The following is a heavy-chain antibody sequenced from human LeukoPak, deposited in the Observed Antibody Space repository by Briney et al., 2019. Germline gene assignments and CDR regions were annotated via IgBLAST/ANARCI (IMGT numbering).Heavy chain of an antibody. D-gene: IGHD3-10*01. V-gene: IGHV4-39*07. J-gene: IGHJ4*02. CDR1: GGSISISSYY. CDR3: ARDILDYYGTGSITEDY. CDR2: IYYSGST. Sequence: SETLSLTCTVSGGSISISSYYWGWIRQPPGKGLGWIGSIYYSGSTYYNPSLKSRVTISVDTSKNQFSLKLSSVTAAGTAVYYCARDILDYYGTGSITEDYWGQGTLVTVSS.